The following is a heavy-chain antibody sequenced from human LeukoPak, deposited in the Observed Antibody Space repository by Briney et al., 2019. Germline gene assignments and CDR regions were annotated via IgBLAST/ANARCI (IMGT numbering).Heavy chain of an antibody. CDR3: ARETVAYYFDY. V-gene: IGHV4-61*02. D-gene: IGHD6-19*01. Sequence: SETLSLTCTVSGGSISSGSYYWSWIRQPAGKGMEWIGRIYTSGSTNYNPSLKSRVTISVDTSKNQFSLKLSSVTAADTAVYYCARETVAYYFDYWGQGTLVTVSS. J-gene: IGHJ4*02. CDR1: GGSISSGSYY. CDR2: IYTSGST.